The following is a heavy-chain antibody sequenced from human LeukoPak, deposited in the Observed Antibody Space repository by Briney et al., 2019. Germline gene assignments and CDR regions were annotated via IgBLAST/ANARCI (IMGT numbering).Heavy chain of an antibody. J-gene: IGHJ4*02. CDR3: ARLGGSDYGDYSLGY. CDR1: GFTFSSYG. D-gene: IGHD4-17*01. V-gene: IGHV3-64*01. Sequence: GGSLRLSCAASGFTFSSYGMHWVRQAPGKGLEYVSAISSNGGSTYYGNSVKGRFTISRDNSKNTLYLQMGSLRAEDMAVYYCARLGGSDYGDYSLGYWGQGTLVTVSS. CDR2: ISSNGGST.